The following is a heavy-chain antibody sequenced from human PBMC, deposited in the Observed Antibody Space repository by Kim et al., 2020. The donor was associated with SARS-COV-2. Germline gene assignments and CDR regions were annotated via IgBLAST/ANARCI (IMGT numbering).Heavy chain of an antibody. V-gene: IGHV4-59*13. CDR3: ARTYYDFSGPDVPYFDY. J-gene: IGHJ4*01. D-gene: IGHD3-3*01. CDR1: GGSISSYY. CDR2: IYYSGST. Sequence: SETLSLTCTVSGGSISSYYWSWIRQPPGKGLEWIGYIYYSGSTNYNPSLKSRVTISVDTSKNQFSLKLSSVTAADTAVYYCARTYYDFSGPDVPYFDYWG.